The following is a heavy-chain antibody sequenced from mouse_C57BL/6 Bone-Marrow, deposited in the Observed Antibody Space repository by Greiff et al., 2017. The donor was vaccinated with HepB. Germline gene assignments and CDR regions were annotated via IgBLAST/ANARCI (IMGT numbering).Heavy chain of an antibody. Sequence: QVQLQQPGAELVKPGASVKLSCKASGYTFTSYWMQWVKQRPGQGLEWIGEIDPSDSYTNYNQKFKGKATLTVDTSSSTAYMQLSSLTSEDSAVYYCARSGGKGDYWGQGTTLTVSS. CDR1: GYTFTSYW. CDR2: IDPSDSYT. CDR3: ARSGGKGDY. D-gene: IGHD2-1*01. J-gene: IGHJ2*01. V-gene: IGHV1-50*01.